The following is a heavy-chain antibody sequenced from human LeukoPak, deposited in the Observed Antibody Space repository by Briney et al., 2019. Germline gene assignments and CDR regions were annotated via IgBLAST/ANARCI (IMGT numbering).Heavy chain of an antibody. J-gene: IGHJ6*03. CDR2: INQDESER. D-gene: IGHD1-1*01. CDR1: GFIFSRYW. Sequence: GGSLRLSCATSGFIFSRYWMSWVRQAPGKGLEWVANINQDESERNYVDSVKGRFTISRDNAKNSLYLQMNSLRAEDTAVYYCAKRADIYMDVWGKGTTVTVSS. V-gene: IGHV3-7*01. CDR3: AKRADIYMDV.